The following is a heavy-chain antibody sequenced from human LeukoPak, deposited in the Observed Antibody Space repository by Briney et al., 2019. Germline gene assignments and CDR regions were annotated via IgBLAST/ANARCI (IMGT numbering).Heavy chain of an antibody. CDR1: GGSFSGYY. CDR3: ARRIYGDYPYDAFDI. CDR2: INHSGST. D-gene: IGHD4-17*01. V-gene: IGHV4-34*01. J-gene: IGHJ3*02. Sequence: SETLSLTCAVYGGSFSGYYWSWIRQPPGKGLEWIGEINHSGSTNYNPSLKSRVTISVDTSKNQFSLKLSSVTPADTAVYYCARRIYGDYPYDAFDIWGQGTMVTVSS.